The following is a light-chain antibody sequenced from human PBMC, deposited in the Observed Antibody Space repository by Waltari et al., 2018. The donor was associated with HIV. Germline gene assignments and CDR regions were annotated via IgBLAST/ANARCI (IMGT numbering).Light chain of an antibody. CDR1: SSNIVRHY. CDR2: KSD. CDR3: AAWGDSLNTYV. V-gene: IGLV1-47*01. Sequence: QSVLTQPPSASGTPGQRVTISCSVRSSNIVRHYLSWYQQLPGTAPKLLISKSDHRPSGVPDRFSGSKSGTSASLAISGLRSEDEADYYCAAWGDSLNTYVFGTGTKVTVL. J-gene: IGLJ1*01.